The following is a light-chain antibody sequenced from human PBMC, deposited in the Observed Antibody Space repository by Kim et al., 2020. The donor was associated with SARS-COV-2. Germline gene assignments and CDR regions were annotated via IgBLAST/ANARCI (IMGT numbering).Light chain of an antibody. CDR3: SSFGGNSNFV. CDR2: EVT. CDR1: SRDVGGYNY. Sequence: GQSGTSPCPGTSRDVGGYNYVSWYQQHPGKAPKLMIYEVTKRPSGVPDRFSGSKSGNTASLTVSGLQTEDEAEYYCSSFGGNSNFVFGTGTKVTVL. J-gene: IGLJ1*01. V-gene: IGLV2-8*01.